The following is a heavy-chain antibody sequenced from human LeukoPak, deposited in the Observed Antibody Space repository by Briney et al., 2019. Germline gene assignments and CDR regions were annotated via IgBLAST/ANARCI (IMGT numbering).Heavy chain of an antibody. Sequence: PGGSLRLSCAASGFTFSSYAMSWVRQAPGKGLEWVSAISGSGGSTYYVDSVKGRFTISRDNSKSTLYLQMNSLRAEDTAVYYCAKDQSRITMIVVVITQSDAFDIWGQGTMVTVSS. CDR1: GFTFSSYA. CDR2: ISGSGGST. D-gene: IGHD3-22*01. V-gene: IGHV3-23*01. J-gene: IGHJ3*02. CDR3: AKDQSRITMIVVVITQSDAFDI.